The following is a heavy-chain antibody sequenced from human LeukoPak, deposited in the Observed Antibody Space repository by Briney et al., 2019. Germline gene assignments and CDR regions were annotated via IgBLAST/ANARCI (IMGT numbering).Heavy chain of an antibody. J-gene: IGHJ4*02. CDR2: ISYDGRR. CDR3: ARLHPNGPDEY. Sequence: PSEPLSLTCAVSGASIRSSAGYRWGWIRQPPGKGLVWIGQISYDGRREYNPSLRSRVTISLDTSKNQFSLKMTSVTAADAAVFYCARLHPNGPDEYWGRGTLVTVSS. CDR1: GASIRSSAGYR. V-gene: IGHV4-39*07. D-gene: IGHD2-8*01.